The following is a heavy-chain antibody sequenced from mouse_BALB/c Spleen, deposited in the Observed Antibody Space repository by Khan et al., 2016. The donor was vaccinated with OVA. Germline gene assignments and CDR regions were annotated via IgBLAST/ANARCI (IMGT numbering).Heavy chain of an antibody. CDR3: EREGSWGTAWLAY. V-gene: IGHV3-6*02. Sequence: EVQLQESGPGLVKPSQSLSLTCSVTGYSITSGYFWNWIRQFPGNNLEWLGYIRYDGDSNYNPSLKNRISLTRDTSTNPFFLKLNSVPPEDTALFDREREGSWGTAWLAYWGQGTLVTVSA. D-gene: IGHD3-1*01. CDR1: GYSITSGYF. J-gene: IGHJ3*01. CDR2: IRYDGDS.